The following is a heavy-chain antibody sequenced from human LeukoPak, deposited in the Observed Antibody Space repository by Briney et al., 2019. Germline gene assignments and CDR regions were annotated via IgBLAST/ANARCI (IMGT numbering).Heavy chain of an antibody. CDR2: ISGSGGST. CDR1: GFTFSGYV. V-gene: IGHV3-23*01. D-gene: IGHD3/OR15-3a*01. Sequence: TGGSLRLSCAASGFTFSGYVMNWVRQAPGKGLEWISTISGSGGSTYYADSVKGRFTISRDNSKNTLYLQMKSLRAEDTAVYYCAKGFWTGHYFFDYWGQGTLVTVSS. CDR3: AKGFWTGHYFFDY. J-gene: IGHJ4*02.